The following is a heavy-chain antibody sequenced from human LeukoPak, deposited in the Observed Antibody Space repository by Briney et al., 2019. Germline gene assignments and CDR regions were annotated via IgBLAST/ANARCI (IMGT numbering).Heavy chain of an antibody. CDR1: GYNLLSYW. CDR2: IYPPDSDT. J-gene: IGHJ3*01. CDR3: ARRPWLHQRFNVFDV. D-gene: IGHD5-24*01. Sequence: GESLKISCKASGYNLLSYWIGWVRQNPGKGLEWMGTIYPPDSDTTYNPSFEGQVTISADSSIRTASLQWSSLKASDTAIYYCARRPWLHQRFNVFDVWGPGTMVIVSS. V-gene: IGHV5-51*01.